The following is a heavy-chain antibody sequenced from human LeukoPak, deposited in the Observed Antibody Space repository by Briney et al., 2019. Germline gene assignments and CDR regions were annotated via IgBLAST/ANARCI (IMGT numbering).Heavy chain of an antibody. V-gene: IGHV3-7*04. CDR3: ARGFYFSMTELYYLDL. J-gene: IGHJ2*01. Sequence: GGSLRLSCAVSGLNFRSFWMSWVRQAPGKGLEWVANIKQDETEKFYVDSVKGRFTISRDNAKNSLYLQMNSLRVEDSAVYYCARGFYFSMTELYYLDLWGRGTRVTVSS. CDR2: IKQDETEK. D-gene: IGHD2-8*01. CDR1: GLNFRSFW.